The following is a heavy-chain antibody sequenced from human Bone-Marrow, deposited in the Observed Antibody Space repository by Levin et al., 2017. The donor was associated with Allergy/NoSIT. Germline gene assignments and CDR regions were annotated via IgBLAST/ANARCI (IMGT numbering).Heavy chain of an antibody. CDR1: GFTFTSSW. J-gene: IGHJ4*02. Sequence: SGGSLRLSCAASGFTFTSSWMSWVRQAPGKGLEWVADINPDESGKYYVDSVKGRFTVSRDNAKYSVYLQMNGLRAEDTAVYYCARDPDHGAIDYWGQGTLVTVSS. CDR2: INPDESGK. CDR3: ARDPDHGAIDY. V-gene: IGHV3-7*03. D-gene: IGHD4-17*01.